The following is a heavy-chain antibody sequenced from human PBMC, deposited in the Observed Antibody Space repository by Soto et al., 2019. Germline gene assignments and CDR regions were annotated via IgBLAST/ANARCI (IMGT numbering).Heavy chain of an antibody. CDR2: IYPSDSDT. V-gene: IGHV5-51*01. D-gene: IGHD3-3*01. J-gene: IGHJ4*02. Sequence: PGESLKISCKGSGYNFAGYWIAWVRQMPGKGLELMGIIYPSDSDTRYRPSFQGQVTISDDKSISSAYLQWSSLRASDTAMYSCARGGVSTRTFDYWGQGTPVTVSS. CDR1: GYNFAGYW. CDR3: ARGGVSTRTFDY.